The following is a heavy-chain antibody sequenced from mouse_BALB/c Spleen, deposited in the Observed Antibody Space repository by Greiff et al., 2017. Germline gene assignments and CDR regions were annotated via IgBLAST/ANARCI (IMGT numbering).Heavy chain of an antibody. CDR1: GYSITSDYA. V-gene: IGHV3-2*02. CDR3: ARFLYYHVGGDY. J-gene: IGHJ4*01. D-gene: IGHD1-1*01. Sequence: EVQLQESGPGLVKPSQSLSLTCTVTGYSITSDYAWNWIRQFPGNKLEWMGYISYSGSTSYNPSLKSRISITRDTSKNQFFLQLNSVTTEDTATYYCARFLYYHVGGDYWGQGTSVTVSS. CDR2: ISYSGST.